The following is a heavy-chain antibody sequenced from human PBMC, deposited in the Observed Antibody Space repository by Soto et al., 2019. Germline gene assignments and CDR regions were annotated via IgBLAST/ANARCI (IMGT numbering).Heavy chain of an antibody. J-gene: IGHJ4*02. CDR2: ISGSGGST. CDR3: AKDHSDDYQLFVAFGLIDY. D-gene: IGHD4-17*01. V-gene: IGHV3-23*01. Sequence: GGSLRLSCAASGFTFSSYAMSWVRQAPGKGLEWVSAISGSGGSTYYADSVKGRFTISRDNSKNTLYLQMNSLRAEDTAVYYCAKDHSDDYQLFVAFGLIDYWGQGTLVTVSS. CDR1: GFTFSSYA.